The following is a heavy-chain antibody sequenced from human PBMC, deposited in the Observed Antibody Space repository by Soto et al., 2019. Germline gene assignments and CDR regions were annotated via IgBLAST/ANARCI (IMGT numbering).Heavy chain of an antibody. V-gene: IGHV3-74*01. CDR2: INSDGSST. J-gene: IGHJ4*02. CDR1: GLTFSSYW. Sequence: EVQLVESGGGLVQPGGSLRLSCAASGLTFSSYWMHWVRQAPGKGLVWVSRINSDGSSTNYADSVKGRFTISRDNAKNTLYLQMNSLRAEDTAVYYCELSYKVTTDYWGQGTLVTVSS. CDR3: ELSYKVTTDY. D-gene: IGHD2-21*02.